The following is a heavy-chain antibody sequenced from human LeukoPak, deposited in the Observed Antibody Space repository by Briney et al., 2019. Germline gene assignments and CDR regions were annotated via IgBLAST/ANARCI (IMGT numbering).Heavy chain of an antibody. D-gene: IGHD3-16*01. CDR2: ISQFGST. CDR3: ARHYGP. J-gene: IGHJ5*02. Sequence: SETLSLTCDVLGGPFSGYYWSWIRQPPGRGLEWIGEISQFGSTDYNPSLKSRVTISVDTSRGRFSLKLNSVTAADTAVYYCARHYGPWGQGTLVTVSS. V-gene: IGHV4-34*01. CDR1: GGPFSGYY.